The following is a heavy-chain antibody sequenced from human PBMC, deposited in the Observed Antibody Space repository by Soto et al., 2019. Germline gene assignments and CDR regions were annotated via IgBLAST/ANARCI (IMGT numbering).Heavy chain of an antibody. D-gene: IGHD3-10*01. Sequence: VGSLRLSCAASGFTFSNAWMSWVRQAPGKGLEWVGRIKSKTDGGTTDYAAPVKGRFTISRDDSKNTLYLQMNSLKTEDTAVYYCTTDHRSYYYGSGSLGGDAFDIWGQGTMVTVSS. CDR1: GFTFSNAW. CDR3: TTDHRSYYYGSGSLGGDAFDI. J-gene: IGHJ3*02. V-gene: IGHV3-15*01. CDR2: IKSKTDGGTT.